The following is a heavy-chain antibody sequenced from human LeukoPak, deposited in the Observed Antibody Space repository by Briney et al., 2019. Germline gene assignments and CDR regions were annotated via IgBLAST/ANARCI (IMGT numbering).Heavy chain of an antibody. Sequence: PGGSLRLSCAASGFTFSSYGMHWVRQAPGKGLEWVAVIWYDGSNKYYADSVKGRFTISRDNSKNTLYLQMNSLRAGDTAVYYCARAMAAGPADAFDIWGQGTMVTVSS. J-gene: IGHJ3*02. CDR3: ARAMAAGPADAFDI. V-gene: IGHV3-33*01. D-gene: IGHD5-24*01. CDR1: GFTFSSYG. CDR2: IWYDGSNK.